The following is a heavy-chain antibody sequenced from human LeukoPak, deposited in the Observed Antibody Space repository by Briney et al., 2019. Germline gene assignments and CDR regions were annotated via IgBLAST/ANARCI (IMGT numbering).Heavy chain of an antibody. J-gene: IGHJ4*02. Sequence: TGGSLRLSCAASGFTFSSYAMSWVRQAPGKGLEWVSAISGSGGSTHYADSVKGRFTISRDNSKNTLYLQMNSLRAEDTAVYYCARRGVTMIVVVIKCLRSGGLFDYWGQGTLVTVSS. CDR3: ARRGVTMIVVVIKCLRSGGLFDY. CDR2: ISGSGGST. CDR1: GFTFSSYA. V-gene: IGHV3-23*01. D-gene: IGHD3-22*01.